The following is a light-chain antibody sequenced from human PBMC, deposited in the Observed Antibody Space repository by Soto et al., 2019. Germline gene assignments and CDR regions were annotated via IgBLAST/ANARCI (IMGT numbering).Light chain of an antibody. V-gene: IGKV1-5*01. CDR2: DAS. CDR3: QQYNAYPWT. Sequence: DIQMTQSPSTLSASVGDRVTITCRASQSINNWLAWYQQKPGKAPKLLMYDASSLHSGVPSRFSGSGSGTEFTLTISSLQPDDFATYYCQQYNAYPWTFGLGTKVEIK. CDR1: QSINNW. J-gene: IGKJ1*01.